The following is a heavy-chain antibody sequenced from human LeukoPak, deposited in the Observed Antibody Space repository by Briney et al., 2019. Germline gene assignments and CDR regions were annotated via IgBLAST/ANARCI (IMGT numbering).Heavy chain of an antibody. CDR3: ARGLILAAILFDP. D-gene: IGHD2-15*01. CDR1: GGSFSGYY. V-gene: IGHV4-34*01. CDR2: INHSGST. Sequence: SETLSLTXAVYGGSFSGYYWSWIRQAPGKGLEWIGEINHSGSTNYNPSLKSRVTISVDTSKNQFSLKLSSVTAADTAVYYCARGLILAAILFDPWGQGTLVTVSS. J-gene: IGHJ5*02.